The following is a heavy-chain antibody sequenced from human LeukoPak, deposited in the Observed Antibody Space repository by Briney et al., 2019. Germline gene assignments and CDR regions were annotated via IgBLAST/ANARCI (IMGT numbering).Heavy chain of an antibody. J-gene: IGHJ3*02. D-gene: IGHD2-15*01. CDR2: ISGSGDST. Sequence: GGSLRLSCAASKFTFSNYAMSWVRQAPGKGLEWVSAISGSGDSTYYADSVKGRFTISRDNSKNTLYLQMNSLRAEDTAVYYCAEGGVVHAFDIWGQGTMVTVSS. CDR1: KFTFSNYA. V-gene: IGHV3-23*01. CDR3: AEGGVVHAFDI.